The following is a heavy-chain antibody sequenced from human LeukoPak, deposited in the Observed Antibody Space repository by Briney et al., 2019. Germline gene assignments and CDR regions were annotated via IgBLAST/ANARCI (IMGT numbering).Heavy chain of an antibody. D-gene: IGHD3-10*01. V-gene: IGHV3-74*01. CDR3: ARDRVVRGIKTSYYGMDV. CDR1: GFTFSSYW. CDR2: INSDGSST. Sequence: GGSLRPSCAASGFTFSSYWMLWVRQAPGKGLVWVSRINSDGSSTSYADSVKGRFTISRDNAKNTLYLQMNSLRAEDTAVYYCARDRVVRGIKTSYYGMDVWGQGTTVTVSS. J-gene: IGHJ6*02.